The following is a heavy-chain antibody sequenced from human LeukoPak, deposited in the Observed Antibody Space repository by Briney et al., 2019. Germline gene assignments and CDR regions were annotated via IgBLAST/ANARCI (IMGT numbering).Heavy chain of an antibody. V-gene: IGHV1-2*02. CDR3: ARDLFPICKLRYFDWIRYGMDV. D-gene: IGHD3-9*01. CDR2: INPNSGGT. J-gene: IGHJ6*02. CDR1: GYTFTGYY. Sequence: ASVKVSCKASGYTFTGYYMHWVRQAPGQGLEWMGWINPNSGGTNYAQKFQGRVTMTRDTSISTAYMELSRLRSDDTAVYYCARDLFPICKLRYFDWIRYGMDVWGQGTTVTVSS.